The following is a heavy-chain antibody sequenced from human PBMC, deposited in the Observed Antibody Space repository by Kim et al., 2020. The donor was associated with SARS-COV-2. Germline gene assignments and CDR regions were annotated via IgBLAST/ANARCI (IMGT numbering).Heavy chain of an antibody. CDR2: ST. J-gene: IGHJ4*02. Sequence: STNSSPSFQGPVTISPDKSISTAYLQWSSLKASDTAMYYCARSAGGAFDYWGQGTLVTVSS. V-gene: IGHV5-10-1*01. D-gene: IGHD6-25*01. CDR3: ARSAGGAFDY.